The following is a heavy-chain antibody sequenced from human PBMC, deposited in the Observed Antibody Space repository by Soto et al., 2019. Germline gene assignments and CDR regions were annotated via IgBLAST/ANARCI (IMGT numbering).Heavy chain of an antibody. Sequence: SETLSLTCTVSGGSVSTGMKYWGWVRQPPGKALEFIGYMYKTGETLLNSSLKSRVTLSMETPKNLFSLTLSSVTAADTAVYFCMKAHESGDFLGMSVWGPGTTVTVSS. J-gene: IGHJ6*02. D-gene: IGHD3-10*01. V-gene: IGHV4-61*01. CDR3: MKAHESGDFLGMSV. CDR1: GGSVSTGMKY. CDR2: MYKTGET.